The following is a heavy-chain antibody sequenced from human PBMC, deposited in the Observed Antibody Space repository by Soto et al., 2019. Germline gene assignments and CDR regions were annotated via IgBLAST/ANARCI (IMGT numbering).Heavy chain of an antibody. V-gene: IGHV3-9*01. CDR1: GFTFDDYA. Sequence: GGSLRLSCAASGFTFDDYAMHWVRQAPGKGLEWVSGISWNSGSIGYADSVKGRFTISRDNAKNSLYLQMNSLRAEDTALYYCAKDNNPGLLWFGELFPWGQGTLVTVSS. J-gene: IGHJ5*02. D-gene: IGHD3-10*01. CDR2: ISWNSGSI. CDR3: AKDNNPGLLWFGELFP.